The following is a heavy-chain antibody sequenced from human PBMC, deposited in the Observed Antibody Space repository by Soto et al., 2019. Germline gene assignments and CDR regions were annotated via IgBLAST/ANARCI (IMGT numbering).Heavy chain of an antibody. D-gene: IGHD3-22*01. CDR1: AYSFTIYW. V-gene: IGHV5-51*01. Sequence: GESLTLSCQGSAYSFTIYWIGWVRQMPENVLEWMGIIYPCDSDTRYSPSFQGQVTISADKSIGTAYMQWSSLKASDTAMYYCARLRSSGYLTHYYSGMDFWGQGTTVTVSS. J-gene: IGHJ6*02. CDR3: ARLRSSGYLTHYYSGMDF. CDR2: IYPCDSDT.